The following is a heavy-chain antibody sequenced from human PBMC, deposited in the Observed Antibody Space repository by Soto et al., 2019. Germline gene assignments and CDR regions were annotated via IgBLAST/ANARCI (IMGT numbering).Heavy chain of an antibody. J-gene: IGHJ5*02. V-gene: IGHV3-23*01. CDR2: ISGSGGST. CDR1: GFTFSSYA. CDR3: AKGAAQLYYDILTGYNNWFDP. Sequence: GGSLRLSCAASGFTFSSYAMSWVRQAPGKGLEWVSAISGSGGSTYYADSVKGRFTISRDNSKNTLYLQMNSLRAEDTAVYYCAKGAAQLYYDILTGYNNWFDPWGQGTLVTVSS. D-gene: IGHD3-9*01.